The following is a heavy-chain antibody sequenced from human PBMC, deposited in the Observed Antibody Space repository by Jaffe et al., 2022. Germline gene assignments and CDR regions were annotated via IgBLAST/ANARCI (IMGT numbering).Heavy chain of an antibody. CDR2: INPNSGGT. J-gene: IGHJ5*02. Sequence: QVQLVQSGAEVKKPGASVKVSCKASGYTFTGYYMHWVRQAPGQGLEWMGWINPNSGGTNYAQKFQGRVTMTRDTSISTAYMELSRLRSDDTAVYYCARGLYIVVVPAAENWFDPWGQGTLVTVSS. CDR1: GYTFTGYY. D-gene: IGHD2-2*01. CDR3: ARGLYIVVVPAAENWFDP. V-gene: IGHV1-2*02.